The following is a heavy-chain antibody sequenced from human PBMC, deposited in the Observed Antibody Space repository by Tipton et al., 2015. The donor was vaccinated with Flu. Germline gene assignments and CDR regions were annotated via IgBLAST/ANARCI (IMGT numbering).Heavy chain of an antibody. CDR1: GDSMNSYY. CDR2: IYASGST. V-gene: IGHV4-4*07. Sequence: TLSLTCTVSGDSMNSYYWSWIRHPAGKGLEWIGRIYASGSTTYNSSLKSRVTMSLDTSKNQFSLQLSSVTAADTAVYYCAREGTKLVGFCSGTSCFYDYWGQGTLVTVSS. J-gene: IGHJ4*02. CDR3: AREGTKLVGFCSGTSCFYDY. D-gene: IGHD2-2*01.